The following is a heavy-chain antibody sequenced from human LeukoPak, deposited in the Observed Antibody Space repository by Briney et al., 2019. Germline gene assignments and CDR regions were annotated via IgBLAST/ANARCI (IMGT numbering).Heavy chain of an antibody. CDR3: ARDSRYDSSLYGMDV. CDR2: ISSSGSTI. V-gene: IGHV3-11*04. Sequence: GGSLRLSCAASGFTFSDYYMSWIRQAPGKGLEWVSYISSSGSTIYYADSVKGRFTISRDNSKNTLYLQMNSLRAEDTAVYYCARDSRYDSSLYGMDVWGQGTTVTVSS. J-gene: IGHJ6*02. CDR1: GFTFSDYY. D-gene: IGHD3-22*01.